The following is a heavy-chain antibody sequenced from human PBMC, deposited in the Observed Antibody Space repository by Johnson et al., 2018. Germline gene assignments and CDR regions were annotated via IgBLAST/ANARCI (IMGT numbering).Heavy chain of an antibody. CDR2: MNPNSGNT. D-gene: IGHD4-17*01. J-gene: IGHJ6*02. CDR3: ARDGDYGDLGSYGMDV. CDR1: GYTFTSYD. V-gene: IGHV1-8*01. Sequence: QVQLVQSGAEVKKPGASVKVSCKASGYTFTSYDINWVRQATGQGLEWMGWMNPNSGNTGYAQKFQGRVTMTRNTAISPAYMELSSLSSEDMAVYYCARDGDYGDLGSYGMDVWGQGTTVTVSS.